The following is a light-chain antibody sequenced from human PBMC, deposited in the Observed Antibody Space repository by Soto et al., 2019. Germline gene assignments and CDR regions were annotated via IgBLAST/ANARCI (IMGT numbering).Light chain of an antibody. Sequence: DIHMTQSPSTLSASVGDRVTITFRASQSISSWLAWYQQKPGKAPKLLIYDASSLESGVPSRFSGSGSGTEFTLTISSLQPDDFATYYCQQYNSYPVTFGQGTKVDIK. CDR3: QQYNSYPVT. J-gene: IGKJ1*01. CDR1: QSISSW. CDR2: DAS. V-gene: IGKV1-5*01.